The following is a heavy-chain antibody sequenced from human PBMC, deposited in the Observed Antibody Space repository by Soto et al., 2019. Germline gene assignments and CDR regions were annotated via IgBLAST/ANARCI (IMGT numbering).Heavy chain of an antibody. CDR2: ISSSGSTI. J-gene: IGHJ4*02. D-gene: IGHD4-17*01. V-gene: IGHV3-48*03. CDR1: GFTFSSYE. CDR3: ARGGYGDYDLDY. Sequence: PGGSLRLSCAASGFTFSSYEMNWVRQASGKGLEWVSYISSSGSTIYYADSVKGRFTISRDNAKNSLYLQMNSLRAEDTAVYYCARGGYGDYDLDYWGQGTLVTVSS.